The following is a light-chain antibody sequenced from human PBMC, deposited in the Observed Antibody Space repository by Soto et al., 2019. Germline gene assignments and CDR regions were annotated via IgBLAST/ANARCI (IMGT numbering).Light chain of an antibody. V-gene: IGKV3-20*01. CDR3: QQYTGSPYT. Sequence: EIVLTQSPGTLSLSPGERATLSCKASQTLSSSYFAWYQRKPGQAPRLLIYATSSRPTGIPDRFSGSGSGTDFTLTISRLEPEDFAVYYFQQYTGSPYTFGQGTRLEIK. CDR1: QTLSSSY. CDR2: ATS. J-gene: IGKJ2*01.